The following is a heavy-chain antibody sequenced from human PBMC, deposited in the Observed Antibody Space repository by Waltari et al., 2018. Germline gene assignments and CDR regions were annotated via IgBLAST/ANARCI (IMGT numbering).Heavy chain of an antibody. V-gene: IGHV3-74*01. Sequence: EVQMVESGGGLVQPGGYLRLSCAASGFTFSKSWMHGVRQAPGKGLLWVSRISTDGTNTTDADSVKGRFTISRDDCKNTVYLQMNSLGVEDTAVYFCAREGGFVGDSTRFGDSWRQGTLVTVSS. CDR1: GFTFSKSW. D-gene: IGHD3-16*01. J-gene: IGHJ4*02. CDR2: ISTDGTNT. CDR3: AREGGFVGDSTRFGDS.